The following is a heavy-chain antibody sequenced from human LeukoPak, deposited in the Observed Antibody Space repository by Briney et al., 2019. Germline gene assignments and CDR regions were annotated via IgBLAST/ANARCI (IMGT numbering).Heavy chain of an antibody. CDR3: ARVGVAARPRYYYYMDV. CDR1: GYTFTSYY. Sequence: ASVKVSCKASGYTFTSYYMHWVRQAPGQGLEWMGIINPSGGSTSYAQKFQGRVTMTRDMSTSTVYMELSSLRSEDTAVYYCARVGVAARPRYYYYMDVWGKGTTVTVSS. V-gene: IGHV1-46*01. D-gene: IGHD6-6*01. CDR2: INPSGGST. J-gene: IGHJ6*03.